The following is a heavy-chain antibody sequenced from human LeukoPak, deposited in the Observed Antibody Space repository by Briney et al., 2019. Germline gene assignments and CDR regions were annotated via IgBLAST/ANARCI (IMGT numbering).Heavy chain of an antibody. Sequence: ASVKVSCKASGYTFTGYYMHWVRQAPGQGLEWMGWINLNSGGTNDAQKFQDRGTMTRDTSISTAYVELSRLRSDDTAVYYCARDTHYYDIGLWGQGTLVTVSS. D-gene: IGHD3-22*01. V-gene: IGHV1-2*02. CDR2: INLNSGGT. CDR1: GYTFTGYY. J-gene: IGHJ4*02. CDR3: ARDTHYYDIGL.